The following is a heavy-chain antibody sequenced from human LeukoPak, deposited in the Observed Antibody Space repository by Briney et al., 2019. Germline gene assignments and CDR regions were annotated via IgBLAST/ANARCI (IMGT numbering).Heavy chain of an antibody. D-gene: IGHD5-18*01. CDR3: ARDNIDTELGGAGYYYYYYMDV. CDR1: GFRFSDHY. Sequence: GGSLTLSCAASGFRFSDHYMSWVRQAAGKGLEWMSYINTSSNTIYYADSVKGRFTIVRDNAKNSLFLQMDSLRPEDTAVYYCARDNIDTELGGAGYYYYYYMDVWGKGTTITVSS. CDR2: INTSSNTI. V-gene: IGHV3-11*04. J-gene: IGHJ6*03.